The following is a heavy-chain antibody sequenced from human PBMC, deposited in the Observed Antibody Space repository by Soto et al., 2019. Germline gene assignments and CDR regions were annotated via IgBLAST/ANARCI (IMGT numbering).Heavy chain of an antibody. CDR1: GGSISSYY. V-gene: IGHV4-59*01. CDR3: ARVTTYYDSWSGYRKYYFDY. D-gene: IGHD3-3*01. Sequence: SETLSLTCTVSGGSISSYYWSWIRQPPGKGLEWIGYIYYSGSTNYNPSLKSRVTISVDTSKNQLSLKLSYVTAEDTAVYYCARVTTYYDSWSGYRKYYFDYWGQGTLVTVS. J-gene: IGHJ4*02. CDR2: IYYSGST.